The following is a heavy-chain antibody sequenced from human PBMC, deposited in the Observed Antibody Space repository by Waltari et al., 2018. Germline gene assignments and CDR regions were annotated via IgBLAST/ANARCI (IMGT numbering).Heavy chain of an antibody. Sequence: QVQLVESGGGVVQPGRSLRLSCVASGFTFSNHGMLWVRQAPGKGLEGVSRSWHDGTYKYYADSVKGRFSISRDNSKNTVYLQMNGLRAEDTAVYFCASMATTSDFDYWGQGTLVTVSS. CDR2: SWHDGTYK. D-gene: IGHD4-17*01. J-gene: IGHJ4*02. V-gene: IGHV3-33*04. CDR3: ASMATTSDFDY. CDR1: GFTFSNHG.